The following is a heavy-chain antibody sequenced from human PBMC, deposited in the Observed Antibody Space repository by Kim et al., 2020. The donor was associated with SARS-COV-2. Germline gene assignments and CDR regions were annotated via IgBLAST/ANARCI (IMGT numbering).Heavy chain of an antibody. D-gene: IGHD3-10*01. J-gene: IGHJ6*02. CDR2: IYPGDSDT. CDR3: ARSYGSGSYYNSKNTYYYYGMDV. CDR1: GYSFTSYW. V-gene: IGHV5-51*01. Sequence: GESLKISCKGSGYSFTSYWIGWVRQMPGKGLEWMGIIYPGDSDTRYSPSFQGQITISADKSISTAYLQWSSLKASDTAMYYCARSYGSGSYYNSKNTYYYYGMDVWGQGTTVTVSS.